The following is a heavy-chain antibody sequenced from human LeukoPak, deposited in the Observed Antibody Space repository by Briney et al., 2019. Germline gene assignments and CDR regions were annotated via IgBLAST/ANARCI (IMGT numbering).Heavy chain of an antibody. D-gene: IGHD5-18*01. V-gene: IGHV3-30*18. CDR2: ISYVGREE. Sequence: GGSLRLSCAASGLCLSSYGMQWVRQAPGEGLGWVASISYVGREEYYAGSVKGRFTISRDNSKNTLYLQMNSLRVEDTALYYCAKDREGRGFNYGSYFDYWGQGTLVTVSS. CDR1: GLCLSSYG. J-gene: IGHJ4*02. CDR3: AKDREGRGFNYGSYFDY.